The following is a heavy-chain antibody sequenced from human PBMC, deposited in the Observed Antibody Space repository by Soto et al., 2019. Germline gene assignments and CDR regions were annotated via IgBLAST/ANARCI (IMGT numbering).Heavy chain of an antibody. J-gene: IGHJ4*02. V-gene: IGHV3-23*01. D-gene: IGHD6-13*01. CDR3: AKRRAAAGPGPHFDY. CDR1: GFTFSSYA. CDR2: ITCSGGST. Sequence: PGGSLRLSCAASGFTFSSYAMSWVRQAPGKVLEWVSAITCSGGSTYYADSVKGRFTISRDNSKNTLYLQMNSLRAEDTAVYYFAKRRAAAGPGPHFDYWGQGTLVTVSS.